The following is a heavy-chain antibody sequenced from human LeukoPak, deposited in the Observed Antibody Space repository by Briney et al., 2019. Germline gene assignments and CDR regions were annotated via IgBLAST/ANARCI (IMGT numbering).Heavy chain of an antibody. J-gene: IGHJ4*02. D-gene: IGHD3-10*01. CDR2: IKQDGSEK. V-gene: IGHV3-7*01. CDR1: GFTFSSYW. CDR3: ARDVLYYYGWGSRALGGNDY. Sequence: GGSLRLSCAASGFTFSSYWMSWVRPAPGKGLEWVANIKQDGSEKYYVDSVKGRFTISRDNAKNSLYLQMNSLRAEDTAVYYCARDVLYYYGWGSRALGGNDYWGQGTLVTVSS.